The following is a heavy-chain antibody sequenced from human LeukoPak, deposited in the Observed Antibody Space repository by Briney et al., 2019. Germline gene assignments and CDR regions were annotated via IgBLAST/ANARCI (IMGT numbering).Heavy chain of an antibody. CDR2: INPSGGST. Sequence: EASVKVSCKASGYTFTSYYMHWVRQAPGQGLEWMGIINPSGGSTSYAQKFQGRVTMTRDTSTSTVYMELSSLRSEDTAVYYCARDFRYYYDSSDYYPLDYWGQGTLVTVSS. J-gene: IGHJ4*02. CDR1: GYTFTSYY. CDR3: ARDFRYYYDSSDYYPLDY. V-gene: IGHV1-46*01. D-gene: IGHD3-22*01.